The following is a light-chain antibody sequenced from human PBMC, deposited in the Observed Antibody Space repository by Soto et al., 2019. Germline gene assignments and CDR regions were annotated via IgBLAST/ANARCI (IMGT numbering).Light chain of an antibody. V-gene: IGKV3-20*01. Sequence: EIVLTQSPGTLSLSPGERATLSCRASQSVSSTYLAWYQQKPGQPPRLLIYAASSRATGIPDRFSGSGSGTDFTLTISSLEPEDFAVYYCQQHGSSPRTFGQGTKVEIK. CDR3: QQHGSSPRT. CDR2: AAS. J-gene: IGKJ1*01. CDR1: QSVSSTY.